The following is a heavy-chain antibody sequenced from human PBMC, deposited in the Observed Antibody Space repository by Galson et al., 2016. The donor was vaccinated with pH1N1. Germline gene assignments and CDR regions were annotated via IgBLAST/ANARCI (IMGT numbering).Heavy chain of an antibody. CDR3: ARMVATAFDHGGEQNWHLDF. CDR2: INDEGTSR. CDR1: GFTFNKYW. J-gene: IGHJ2*01. V-gene: IGHV3-74*01. Sequence: SLRLSCAASGFTFNKYWMHWVRQSPGKGLVWVARINDEGTSRSHADSVEGRFTISRDNSKNMVHLQMNKVGADDTAVYFCARMVATAFDHGGEQNWHLDFWGRGTPVTVAS. D-gene: IGHD2-21*02.